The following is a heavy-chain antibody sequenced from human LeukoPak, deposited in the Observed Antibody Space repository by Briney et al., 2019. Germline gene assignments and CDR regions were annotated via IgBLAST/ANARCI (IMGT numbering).Heavy chain of an antibody. Sequence: GGSLRLSCAASGFTFSSYSMNWVRQAPGKGLEWVSSISSSSSYIYYADSVKGRFTISRDNAKNSLYLQMNSLRAEDTAVYYCARDGGRSGYDCNIFDYWGQGTLVTVSS. J-gene: IGHJ4*02. V-gene: IGHV3-21*01. CDR1: GFTFSSYS. CDR2: ISSSSSYI. CDR3: ARDGGRSGYDCNIFDY. D-gene: IGHD5-12*01.